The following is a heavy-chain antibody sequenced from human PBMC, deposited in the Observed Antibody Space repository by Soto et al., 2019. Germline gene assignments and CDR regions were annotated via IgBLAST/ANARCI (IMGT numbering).Heavy chain of an antibody. CDR2: IIPMFETV. D-gene: IGHD1-26*01. J-gene: IGHJ6*02. Sequence: SVKVSCKASGGTFRNYAISWVRQAPGQGLEWMGGIIPMFETVKYLQRFQGRVTITADESTTTAHMELSSLRSEDTAVYYCARGWDYYFGMDVWGQGTTVTVSS. V-gene: IGHV1-69*13. CDR3: ARGWDYYFGMDV. CDR1: GGTFRNYA.